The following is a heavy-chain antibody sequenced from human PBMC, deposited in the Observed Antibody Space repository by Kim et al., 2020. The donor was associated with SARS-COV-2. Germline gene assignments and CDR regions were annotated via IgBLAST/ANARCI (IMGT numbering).Heavy chain of an antibody. CDR3: ARGPSGHVLRYFDWSPAGFDGMDV. Sequence: SETLSLTCTVSGGSISSSSYYWGWIRQPPGKGLEWIGSIYYSGSTYYNPSLKSRVTISVDTSKNQFSLKLSSVTAADTAVYYCARGPSGHVLRYFDWSPAGFDGMDVWGQGTTVTVSS. J-gene: IGHJ6*02. CDR2: IYYSGST. CDR1: GGSISSSSYY. V-gene: IGHV4-39*07. D-gene: IGHD3-9*01.